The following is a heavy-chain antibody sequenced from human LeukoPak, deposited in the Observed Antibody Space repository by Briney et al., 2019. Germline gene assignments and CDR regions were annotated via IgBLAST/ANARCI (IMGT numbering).Heavy chain of an antibody. CDR2: IKQDGSEI. D-gene: IGHD3-3*01. Sequence: GGSLRLSCAASGFMFSGDWMSWVRQAPGKGLEWVANIKQDGSEIYYVDSVKGRFTISRDNAKNSLYLQMNSLRAEDTAVYYCARDRNDFWSDFWGQGTLVTVSS. V-gene: IGHV3-7*05. CDR1: GFMFSGDW. J-gene: IGHJ4*02. CDR3: ARDRNDFWSDF.